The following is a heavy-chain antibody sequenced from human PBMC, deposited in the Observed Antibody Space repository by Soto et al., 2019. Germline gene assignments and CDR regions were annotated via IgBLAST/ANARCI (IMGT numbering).Heavy chain of an antibody. D-gene: IGHD3-22*01. CDR3: ARGPTDYYDNSANYFLDY. CDR1: GYTFITYG. V-gene: IGHV1-18*01. CDR2: ISTYNGNT. Sequence: QVQLVQSGAEVKKPGASVKVSCKASGYTFITYGVSWVRQAPGQGLDWLGWISTYNGNTRYAERLQDRGTMTTDTTTNTAYMELRNLRSDDTAVYYCARGPTDYYDNSANYFLDYWGQGTLVTVSS. J-gene: IGHJ4*02.